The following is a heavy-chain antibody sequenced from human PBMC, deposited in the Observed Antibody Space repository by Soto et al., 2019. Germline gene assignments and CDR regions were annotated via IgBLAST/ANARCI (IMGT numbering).Heavy chain of an antibody. CDR1: GGTFSSYD. Sequence: QVQLVQSGAEVKKPGSSVKVSCKASGGTFSSYDISWVRQAPGQGLEWMGGIIPIFGTANYAQKFPGRVTITADESTSTAYMELGSLRSEDTAVYYCARTRPSNPGIAVDGTGHYYYGMDVWGQGTTVTVS. CDR3: ARTRPSNPGIAVDGTGHYYYGMDV. D-gene: IGHD6-19*01. CDR2: IIPIFGTA. V-gene: IGHV1-69*01. J-gene: IGHJ6*02.